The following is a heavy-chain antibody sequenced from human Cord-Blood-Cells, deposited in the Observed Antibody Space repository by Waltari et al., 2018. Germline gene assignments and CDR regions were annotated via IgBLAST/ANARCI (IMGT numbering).Heavy chain of an antibody. D-gene: IGHD3-10*01. J-gene: IGHJ3*02. CDR1: VGSISSYY. CDR3: ASPSGSGSYYNAFDI. V-gene: IGHV4-59*01. Sequence: QVQLQESGPGLVKPSETLSLTCTVSVGSISSYYWSWIRQPPGKGLEWIGYIYYSGSTNYNPSLKSRVTISVDTSKNQFSLKLSSVTAADTAVYYCASPSGSGSYYNAFDIWGQGTMVTVSS. CDR2: IYYSGST.